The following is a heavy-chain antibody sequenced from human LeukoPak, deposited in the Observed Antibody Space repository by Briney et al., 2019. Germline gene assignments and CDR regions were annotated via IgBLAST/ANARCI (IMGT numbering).Heavy chain of an antibody. CDR3: ARGLVWGLEAYYFDY. Sequence: SETLSLTCTVSGGSISSSSYYWGWIRQPPGKGLEWIGSIYYSGSTYYNPSLKSRVTISVDTSKNQFSLKLSSVTAADTAVYYCARGLVWGLEAYYFDYWGQGTLVTVSS. D-gene: IGHD2-21*01. CDR1: GGSISSSSYY. CDR2: IYYSGST. J-gene: IGHJ4*02. V-gene: IGHV4-39*07.